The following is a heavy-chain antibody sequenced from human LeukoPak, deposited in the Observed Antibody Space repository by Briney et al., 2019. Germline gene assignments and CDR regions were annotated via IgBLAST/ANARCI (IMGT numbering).Heavy chain of an antibody. V-gene: IGHV4-61*01. D-gene: IGHD5-18*01. CDR3: ARDPRVYSYGHDYYYYGMDV. CDR1: GGSVSSGSYY. J-gene: IGHJ6*02. CDR2: IYYSGST. Sequence: SETLSLTCTVSGGSVSSGSYYWSWIRQPPGKGLEWIGYIYYSGSTNYNPSLKSRVTISVDTSKNQFSLKLSSVTAADTAVYYCARDPRVYSYGHDYYYYGMDVWGQGTTVTVSS.